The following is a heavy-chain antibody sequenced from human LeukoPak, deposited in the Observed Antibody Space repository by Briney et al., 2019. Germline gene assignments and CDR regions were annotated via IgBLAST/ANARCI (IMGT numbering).Heavy chain of an antibody. J-gene: IGHJ4*02. V-gene: IGHV3-23*01. D-gene: IGHD3-9*01. CDR1: GFTFSSYA. CDR2: ISGSGGST. CDR3: AKGYDILTGYYNTPLSTNFDY. Sequence: GGSLRLSCAASGFTFSSYAMSWVCQAPGKGLEWVSAISGSGGSTYYADSVKGRFTISRDNSKNTLYLQMNSLRAEDTAVYYCAKGYDILTGYYNTPLSTNFDYWGQGTLVTVSS.